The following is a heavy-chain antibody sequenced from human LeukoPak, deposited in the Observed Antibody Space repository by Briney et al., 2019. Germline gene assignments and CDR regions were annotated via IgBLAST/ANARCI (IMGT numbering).Heavy chain of an antibody. V-gene: IGHV3-7*01. CDR1: GFTFSSYW. J-gene: IGHJ4*02. CDR3: ARVGLWFGDPSFDY. CDR2: IKQDGSEK. D-gene: IGHD3-10*01. Sequence: GGSLRLSCAASGFTFSSYWMSWVRQAPGKGLEWVANIKQDGSEKYYVDSVKGRFTISRDNAKNSLYLQMNSLRAEDMAVYYCARVGLWFGDPSFDYWGQGTLVTVSS.